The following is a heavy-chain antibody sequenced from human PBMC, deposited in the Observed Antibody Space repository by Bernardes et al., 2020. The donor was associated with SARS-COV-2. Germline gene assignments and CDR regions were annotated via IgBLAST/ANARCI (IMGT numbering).Heavy chain of an antibody. D-gene: IGHD3-3*01. CDR3: AKVPSDYDFWRGSYSKWFDP. CDR2: ISDTGSTT. CDR1: GFTFSSFA. V-gene: IGHV3-23*01. J-gene: IGHJ5*02. Sequence: GGSLRLSCAASGFTFSSFAMGWVRQAPGKGLEWVSAISDTGSTTDYADSVKGRFTISRDNSKNTLHLQMNTLRVEDTAVYYCAKVPSDYDFWRGSYSKWFDPWGQGTLVTVSS.